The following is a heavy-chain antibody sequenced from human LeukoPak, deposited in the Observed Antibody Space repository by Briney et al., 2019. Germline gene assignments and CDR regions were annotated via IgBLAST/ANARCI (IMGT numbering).Heavy chain of an antibody. J-gene: IGHJ4*02. CDR1: GFTFNTHD. CDR3: ATSITAPGTFDY. V-gene: IGHV3-74*01. Sequence: GGSLRLSCAASGFTFNTHDMNWVRQAPGKGLVWVSRVQSDGSFTSYADSVKGRFTVSRDNAKNTLFLQMNSLRAEDTAVYYCATSITAPGTFDYWGQGTLVTVSS. D-gene: IGHD1-7*01. CDR2: VQSDGSFT.